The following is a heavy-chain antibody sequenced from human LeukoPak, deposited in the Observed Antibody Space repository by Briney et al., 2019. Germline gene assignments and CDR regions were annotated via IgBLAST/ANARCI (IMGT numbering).Heavy chain of an antibody. CDR2: INHSGST. J-gene: IGHJ4*02. V-gene: IGHV4-34*01. D-gene: IGHD6-19*01. CDR3: ARAVAGRIFDY. CDR1: GGSFSGYY. Sequence: SETLSLTCAVYGGSFSGYYWSWIRQPPGKGLERIGEINHSGSTNYNPSLKSRVTISVDTSKNQFSLKLSSVTAADTAVYYCARAVAGRIFDYWGQGTLVTVSS.